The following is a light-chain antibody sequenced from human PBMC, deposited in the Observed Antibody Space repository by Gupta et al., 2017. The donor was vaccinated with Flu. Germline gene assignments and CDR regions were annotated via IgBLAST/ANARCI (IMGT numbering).Light chain of an antibody. CDR3: RQSVQTRLA. CDR1: QSRRQSNGENY. Sequence: VTPGGPASISCRCSQSRRQSNGENYLDWFLQKPGQSPQLLIYLGSKRASGVPDRFSGSGSGTDFTLEISRVEAEDVGIYCCRQSVQTRLAFGPGTPVEIK. CDR2: LGS. J-gene: IGKJ5*01. V-gene: IGKV2-28*01.